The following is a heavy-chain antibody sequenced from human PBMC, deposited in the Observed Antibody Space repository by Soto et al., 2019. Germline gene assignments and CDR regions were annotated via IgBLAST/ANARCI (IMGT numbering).Heavy chain of an antibody. Sequence: GGSLRLSCAASGFTFSSYAMNWVRQAPGKGLEWVSAISGSGGSTYYADSVKGRFTISRDNSKNTLYLQMNSLRAEDTAVYYCARPPRGYSFVSPSSFDSGGEEPLFTVPS. V-gene: IGHV3-23*01. CDR1: GFTFSSYA. J-gene: IGHJ4*02. CDR2: ISGSGGST. CDR3: ARPPRGYSFVSPSSFDS. D-gene: IGHD5-18*01.